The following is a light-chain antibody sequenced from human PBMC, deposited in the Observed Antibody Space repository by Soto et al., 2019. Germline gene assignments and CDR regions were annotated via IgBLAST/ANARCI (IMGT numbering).Light chain of an antibody. CDR3: QQCGSSLWT. J-gene: IGKJ1*01. Sequence: LTRSPGTLSLSPGERATLSCRASQSVSSSYLAWYQQKPGQAPRLLIYGASSRATGIPDRFSGSGSGTDFTLTISRLEPEDFAVYYCQQCGSSLWTFGQGTKVDIK. CDR2: GAS. CDR1: QSVSSSY. V-gene: IGKV3-20*01.